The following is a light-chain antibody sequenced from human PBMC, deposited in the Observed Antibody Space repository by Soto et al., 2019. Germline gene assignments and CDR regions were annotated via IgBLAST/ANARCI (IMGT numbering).Light chain of an antibody. CDR1: SSDVGGYNF. Sequence: QSALTQPRSVSGSPGQSVTISCTGTSSDVGGYNFVSWYQQHPGKAPKLMIYDVNKWPSGVPDRFSGSKSGNTASLTISGLQAEDEADYHCCSHAGSNTYVFGTGTKLTVL. CDR3: CSHAGSNTYV. V-gene: IGLV2-11*01. CDR2: DVN. J-gene: IGLJ1*01.